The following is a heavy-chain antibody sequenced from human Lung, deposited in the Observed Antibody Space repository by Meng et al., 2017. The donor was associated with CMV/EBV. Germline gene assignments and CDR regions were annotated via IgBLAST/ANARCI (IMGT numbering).Heavy chain of an antibody. CDR3: ATDQQYSSSIY. Sequence: SETXSLTCTVSGDSISSSSYYWGWIRQPPGKGLEWIGSIYYSGSTNYNPSLKSRVTISIDTSKNQFSLKLSSVTAADTAVYYCATDQQYSSSIYWGQGTLVTVSS. CDR1: GDSISSSSYY. J-gene: IGHJ4*02. V-gene: IGHV4-39*07. D-gene: IGHD6-6*01. CDR2: IYYSGST.